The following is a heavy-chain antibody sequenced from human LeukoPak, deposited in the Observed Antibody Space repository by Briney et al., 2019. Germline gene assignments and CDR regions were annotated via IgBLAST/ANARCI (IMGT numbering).Heavy chain of an antibody. Sequence: SETLSLTCTVSGGSISSYYWSWIRQPPGKGLEWIGYIYYSGSTNYNPSLKSRVTISVDTSKNQFSLKLSSVTAADTAVYYCALVDSSGFWGQGTLVTVSS. CDR3: ALVDSSGF. CDR1: GGSISSYY. CDR2: IYYSGST. D-gene: IGHD3-22*01. V-gene: IGHV4-59*01. J-gene: IGHJ4*02.